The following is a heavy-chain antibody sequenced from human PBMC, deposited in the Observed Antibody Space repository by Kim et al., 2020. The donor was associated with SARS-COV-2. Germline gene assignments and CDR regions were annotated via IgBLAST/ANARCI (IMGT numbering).Heavy chain of an antibody. V-gene: IGHV3-7*03. D-gene: IGHD6-19*01. Sequence: GGSLRLSWAASGFTFSAYWMSWVRQAPGKRLEWVAYMKEDGSETSYVDSVKGRFTISRDNAKNSLYLQMSSLRPDDTALYYCARAVAANWFDPWGQGTLVTVSS. CDR3: ARAVAANWFDP. CDR1: GFTFSAYW. J-gene: IGHJ5*02. CDR2: MKEDGSET.